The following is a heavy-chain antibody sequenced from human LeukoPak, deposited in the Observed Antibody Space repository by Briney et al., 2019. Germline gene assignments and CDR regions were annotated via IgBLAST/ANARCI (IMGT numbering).Heavy chain of an antibody. D-gene: IGHD6-19*01. J-gene: IGHJ3*02. CDR3: ARPYGSGWYGGFHI. CDR2: FYYSGST. Sequence: PSETLSLTCTVSGGSMSSYYWSWIRQPPGKGLEWIGYFYYSGSTNYNPSLKSRVTISVDTSKNHFSLKLSSMTAADTAVYYCARPYGSGWYGGFHIWGQGTMVTVSS. V-gene: IGHV4-59*08. CDR1: GGSMSSYY.